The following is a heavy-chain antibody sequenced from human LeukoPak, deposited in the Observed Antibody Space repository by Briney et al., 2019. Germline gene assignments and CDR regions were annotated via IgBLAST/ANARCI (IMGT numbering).Heavy chain of an antibody. CDR1: RYSISSGYY. V-gene: IGHV4-38-2*01. J-gene: IGHJ4*02. Sequence: SETLSLTCAVSRYSISSGYYWGWIRQPPGKGLEWIGSIFSSGNTYYNPSLKSRVTISVDTSKNQFSLKLSSVTAADTAVYYCARHRVTTREGDFDYWGQGTLVTVSS. CDR2: IFSSGNT. CDR3: ARHRVTTREGDFDY. D-gene: IGHD1-14*01.